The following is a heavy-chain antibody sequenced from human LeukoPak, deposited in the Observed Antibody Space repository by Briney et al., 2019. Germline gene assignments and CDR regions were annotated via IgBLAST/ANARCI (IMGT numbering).Heavy chain of an antibody. V-gene: IGHV3-23*01. CDR3: AKDLEQQLVQWFDP. J-gene: IGHJ5*02. CDR1: GFTFSTYT. D-gene: IGHD6-13*01. CDR2: IGGDGGGT. Sequence: GGSLRLSCIASGFTFSTYTMAWVRQAQGGGLEWVSAIGGDGGGTFYADSVKGRFAISRDNSKSTLYLQMNSLRAEDTAVYYCAKDLEQQLVQWFDPWGQGTLVTVSS.